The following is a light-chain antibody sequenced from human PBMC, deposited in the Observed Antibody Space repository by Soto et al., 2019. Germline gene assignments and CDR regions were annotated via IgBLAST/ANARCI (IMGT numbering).Light chain of an antibody. J-gene: IGLJ1*01. V-gene: IGLV2-14*01. CDR1: SSDVGGYDY. CDR2: EVS. CDR3: SSYRNINTLV. Sequence: QSVLTQPASVSGSPGQSITISCTGTSSDVGGYDYVSWYQLHPGKAPKLMVFEVSNRPSGVSYRFSGSKSGNTASLTISGLQAEDEADYYCSSYRNINTLVFGTGTKVTVL.